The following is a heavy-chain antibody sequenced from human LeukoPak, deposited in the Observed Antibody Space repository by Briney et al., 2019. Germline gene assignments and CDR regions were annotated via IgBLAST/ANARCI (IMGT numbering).Heavy chain of an antibody. Sequence: GASVKVSCKASGYTFTSYDSSWVRQAPGQGLEWMGWISTYNGNTSYAQRFQGRVTMTTDTSTSTAYLELRSLRSDDTAVYYCARDSCSGGSCYVDYWGQGTLVTVSS. D-gene: IGHD2-15*01. CDR1: GYTFTSYD. J-gene: IGHJ4*02. CDR2: ISTYNGNT. V-gene: IGHV1-18*01. CDR3: ARDSCSGGSCYVDY.